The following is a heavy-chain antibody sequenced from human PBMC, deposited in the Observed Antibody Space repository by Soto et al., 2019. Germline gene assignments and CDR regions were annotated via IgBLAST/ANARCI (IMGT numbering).Heavy chain of an antibody. CDR1: GFTFSSYA. J-gene: IGHJ6*02. Sequence: GGSLRLSCAASGFTFSSYAMHWVRQAPGKGLEWVAVISYDGSNKYYADSVKGRFTISRDNSKNTLYLQMNSLRAEDTAVYYCARAEDFWSGEYGMDVWGQGTTVTV. CDR3: ARAEDFWSGEYGMDV. D-gene: IGHD3-3*01. CDR2: ISYDGSNK. V-gene: IGHV3-30-3*01.